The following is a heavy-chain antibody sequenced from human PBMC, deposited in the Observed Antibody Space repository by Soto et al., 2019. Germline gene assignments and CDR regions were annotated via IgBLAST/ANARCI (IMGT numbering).Heavy chain of an antibody. V-gene: IGHV1-8*01. CDR3: ARADIVVVPAATILYNWFDP. Sequence: ASVKVSCKASGYTFTSYDINWVRQATGQGLEWMGWMNPNSGNTGYAQKFQGRVTMTRNTSISTAYMELSSLGSEDTAVYYCARADIVVVPAATILYNWFDPWGQGTLVTVSS. D-gene: IGHD2-2*01. CDR1: GYTFTSYD. J-gene: IGHJ5*02. CDR2: MNPNSGNT.